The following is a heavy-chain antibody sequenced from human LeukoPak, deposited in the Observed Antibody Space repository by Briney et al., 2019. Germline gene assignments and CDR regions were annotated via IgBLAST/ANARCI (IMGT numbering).Heavy chain of an antibody. V-gene: IGHV3-23*01. D-gene: IGHD3-10*01. J-gene: IGHJ4*02. CDR1: GFTSSSYA. CDR3: AKESGGYYEVNFDY. Sequence: GGSLRLSCAASGFTSSSYAMSWVRHAPWKGLEWVSAISGSGGSTYYADSVKGRFTISRDNSKNTLYLQMNSLRAEDTAVYYCAKESGGYYEVNFDYWGQGTLVTVSS. CDR2: ISGSGGST.